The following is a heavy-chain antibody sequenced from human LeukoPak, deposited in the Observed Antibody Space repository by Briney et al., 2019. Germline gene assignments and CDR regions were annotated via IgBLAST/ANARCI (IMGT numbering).Heavy chain of an antibody. CDR3: ARDRRGSFYTFDL. CDR2: VSHTGAT. J-gene: IGHJ3*01. CDR1: GASMNGYF. V-gene: IGHV4-59*01. D-gene: IGHD1-26*01. Sequence: SETLSLTCSVSGASMNGYFWNWVRQTPEKGLEWIGYVSHTGATTSNPTLKRRFSITINTSTSRISLTMPSVTAADSALYYCARDRRGSFYTFDLWGPGTIVSVS.